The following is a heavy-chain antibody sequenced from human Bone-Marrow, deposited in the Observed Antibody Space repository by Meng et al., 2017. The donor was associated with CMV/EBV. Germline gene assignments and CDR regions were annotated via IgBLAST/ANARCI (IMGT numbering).Heavy chain of an antibody. Sequence: GESLKISCAASGFSFSSHWLSWVRQVPGKGLEWVANIKEDGTLKYYVESVKGRFTISRDNAKSSLYLQMNSLRAEDTAVYYCAITPGVATIGNYFDYWGQGTLVTVSS. J-gene: IGHJ4*02. CDR2: IKEDGTLK. D-gene: IGHD5-12*01. CDR1: GFSFSSHW. V-gene: IGHV3-7*03. CDR3: AITPGVATIGNYFDY.